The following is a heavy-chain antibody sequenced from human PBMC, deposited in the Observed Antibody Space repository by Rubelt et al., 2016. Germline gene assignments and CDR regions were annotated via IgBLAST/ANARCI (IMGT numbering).Heavy chain of an antibody. CDR3: ARENRYSGSFHFEN. Sequence: QLQLQESGPGLVKPSETLSLTCSVAGGSISSSSYYWGWIRQPPGKGLEWIGSIYYSGSTYYNPARKSGGTIAVEPCKSQFSLKLSSVTAADTAVYHCARENRYSGSFHFENWGQGTLVTVSS. CDR2: IYYSGST. V-gene: IGHV4-39*02. J-gene: IGHJ4*02. CDR1: GGSISSSSYY. D-gene: IGHD1-26*01.